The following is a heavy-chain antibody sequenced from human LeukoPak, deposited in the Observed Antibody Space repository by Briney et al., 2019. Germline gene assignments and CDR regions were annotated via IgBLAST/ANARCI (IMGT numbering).Heavy chain of an antibody. Sequence: ASVKVSCKASGYTFTDYYMHWVRQAPGQGLEWMGWTNPNSGGTIYAQKFQGRVTMTRDTSISTAYMELSRLRSDDTAVYYCARVESSSLFDYWGQGTRVTVSS. CDR3: ARVESSSLFDY. CDR1: GYTFTDYY. V-gene: IGHV1-2*02. CDR2: TNPNSGGT. J-gene: IGHJ4*02. D-gene: IGHD6-13*01.